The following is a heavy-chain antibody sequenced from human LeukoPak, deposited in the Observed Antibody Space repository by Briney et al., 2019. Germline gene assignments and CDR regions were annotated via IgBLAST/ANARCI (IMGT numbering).Heavy chain of an antibody. CDR3: ARAVDGGYTIDY. V-gene: IGHV3-11*05. D-gene: IGHD4-17*01. CDR2: ISSSSSYT. Sequence: PGGSLRLSCAASGFTFSDYYMSWIRQAPGKGLEWVSYISSSSSYTNYADSVKGRFTISRDNAKNSLYLQMNSLRAEDTAVYYCARAVDGGYTIDYWGQGTLVTVSS. J-gene: IGHJ4*02. CDR1: GFTFSDYY.